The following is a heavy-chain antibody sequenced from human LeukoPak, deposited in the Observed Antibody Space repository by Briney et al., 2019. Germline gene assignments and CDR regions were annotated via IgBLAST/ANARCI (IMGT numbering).Heavy chain of an antibody. D-gene: IGHD3-22*01. J-gene: IGHJ4*02. CDR1: GGSISSGSYY. V-gene: IGHV4-61*02. Sequence: KPSETLSLTCTVSGGSISSGSYYWSWIRQPAGKGLEWIGRIYTSGSTNYNPSLKSRVTISVDTSKNQFSLKLSSVTAADTAVYYCARAQYYYDYIDYWGQGTLVTVSS. CDR2: IYTSGST. CDR3: ARAQYYYDYIDY.